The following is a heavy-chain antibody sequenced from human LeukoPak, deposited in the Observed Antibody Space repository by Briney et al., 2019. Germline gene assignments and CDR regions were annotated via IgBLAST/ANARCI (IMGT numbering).Heavy chain of an antibody. CDR2: IYYSGST. J-gene: IGHJ6*02. D-gene: IGHD4-17*01. V-gene: IGHV4-59*01. CDR3: ARDRSSPLYGDYIRPYYYYGMDV. CDR1: GGSISSYY. Sequence: PSETLSLTCTVSGGSISSYYWSWIRQPPGKGLEWIGYIYYSGSTNYNPSLKSRVTISVDTSKNQFSLKLSSVTAADTAVYYCARDRSSPLYGDYIRPYYYYGMDVWGQGTTVTVSS.